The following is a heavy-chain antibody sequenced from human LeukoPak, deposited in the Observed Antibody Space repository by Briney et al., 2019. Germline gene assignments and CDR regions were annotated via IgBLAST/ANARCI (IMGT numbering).Heavy chain of an antibody. J-gene: IGHJ4*02. D-gene: IGHD3-10*01. Sequence: ASVKVSCKASGYTFTGYYMHWVRQAPGQGLEWVGWINPNSGGTNYAQKFQGRVTMTRDTSISTAYMELSRLRSDDTAVYYCARVPTYYYGSGSYYNLDYWGQGTLVTVSS. V-gene: IGHV1-2*02. CDR1: GYTFTGYY. CDR3: ARVPTYYYGSGSYYNLDY. CDR2: INPNSGGT.